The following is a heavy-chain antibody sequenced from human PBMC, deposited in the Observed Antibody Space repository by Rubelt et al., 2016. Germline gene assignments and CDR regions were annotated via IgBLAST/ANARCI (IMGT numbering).Heavy chain of an antibody. V-gene: IGHV3-30*04. D-gene: IGHD6-13*01. CDR2: ISYDGSNK. Sequence: AMHWVRQAPGKGLEWVAVISYDGSNKYYADSVKGRFTISRDNSKNTLYLQMNSLRAEDTAVYYCARAAAPPYYYYGMDVWGQGTTVTVPS. J-gene: IGHJ6*02. CDR3: ARAAAPPYYYYGMDV. CDR1: A.